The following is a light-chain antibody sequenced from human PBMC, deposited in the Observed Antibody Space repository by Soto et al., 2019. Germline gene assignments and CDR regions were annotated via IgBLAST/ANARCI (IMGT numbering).Light chain of an antibody. V-gene: IGKV3-20*01. CDR2: GAS. CDR1: QSVPANY. Sequence: EIVLTQSPGPLSLSPGERVTLSCGASQSVPANYLAWYQQKPGQAPRLLIYGASNRATGIPDRFSGSGSGKDFTLTVSRLEHGDFAVYYCLQYGTPWWSFGQGARVEIK. J-gene: IGKJ1*01. CDR3: LQYGTPWWS.